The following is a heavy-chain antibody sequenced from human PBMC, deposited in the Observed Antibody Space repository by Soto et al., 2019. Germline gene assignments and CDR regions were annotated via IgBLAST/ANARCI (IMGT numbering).Heavy chain of an antibody. D-gene: IGHD7-27*01. CDR2: IIPVFGTT. CDR3: AIAVWGRGGYYLDS. J-gene: IGHJ4*02. V-gene: IGHV1-69*01. CDR1: GGTFNSFG. Sequence: QVHVVQSGAEVKKPGSSVKVTCKAFGGTFNSFGINWVRQAPGQGLEWMGGIIPVFGTTKYAQKFRDRVTLVADGSTSTSDMELSSLASYDTAVYYCAIAVWGRGGYYLDSWGKGTLVTVS.